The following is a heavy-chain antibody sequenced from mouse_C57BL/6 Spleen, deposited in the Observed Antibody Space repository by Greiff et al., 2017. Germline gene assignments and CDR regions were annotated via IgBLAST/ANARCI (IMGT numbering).Heavy chain of an antibody. V-gene: IGHV3-6*01. J-gene: IGHJ2*01. CDR3: ANFYGSSFDY. D-gene: IGHD1-1*01. CDR2: ISYDGSN. CDR1: GYSITSGYY. Sequence: EVQLLESGPGLVKPSQSLSLTCSVTGYSITSGYYWNWIRQFPGNKLEWMGYISYDGSNNYNPSLKNRISITRDTSKNQFFLKLNSVTTEDTATYYCANFYGSSFDYWGQGTTLTVAS.